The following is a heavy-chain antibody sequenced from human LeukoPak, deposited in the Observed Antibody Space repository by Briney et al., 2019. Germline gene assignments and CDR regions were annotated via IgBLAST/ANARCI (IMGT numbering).Heavy chain of an antibody. J-gene: IGHJ4*02. CDR1: GGSMTYYY. V-gene: IGHV4-59*08. Sequence: PSETLSLTCTVSGGSMTYYYWTWIRQPPGKGLECIGYIYYSGNTNYNPSLKSRVTISVDTSKNQFSLMLGSVTAADTAVFYCARQRGGYVDYWGQGTLVTVSS. CDR3: ARQRGGYVDY. CDR2: IYYSGNT. D-gene: IGHD2-15*01.